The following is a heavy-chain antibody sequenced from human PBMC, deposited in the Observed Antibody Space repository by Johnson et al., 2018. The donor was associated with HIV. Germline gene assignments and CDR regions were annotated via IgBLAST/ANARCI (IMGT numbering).Heavy chain of an antibody. CDR2: IFSVGDV. V-gene: IGHV3-66*02. CDR3: AKVYCGGDCSFGGAAFNI. Sequence: VQLVESGGGLVQPGGSLRLSCAASGITVGTNYMSWVRQAPGKGLEWVSVIFSVGDVYYADSVKGRFTISRDNSKNTLYLQMNSLRAEDTAVYYCAKVYCGGDCSFGGAAFNIWGQGTMVTVSS. CDR1: GITVGTNY. D-gene: IGHD2-21*02. J-gene: IGHJ3*02.